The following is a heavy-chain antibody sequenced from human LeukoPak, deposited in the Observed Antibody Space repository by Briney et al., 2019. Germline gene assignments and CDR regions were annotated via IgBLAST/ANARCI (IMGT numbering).Heavy chain of an antibody. J-gene: IGHJ4*02. D-gene: IGHD5-18*01. Sequence: SETLSLTCTVSGGSISSYYWSWIRQHPGKGLEWIGYIYYSGSTYYNPSLKSRVTISVDTSKNQFSLKLSSVTAADTAVYYCASVDTAMGPGFFDYWGQGTLVTVSS. CDR3: ASVDTAMGPGFFDY. CDR1: GGSISSYY. CDR2: IYYSGST. V-gene: IGHV4-59*06.